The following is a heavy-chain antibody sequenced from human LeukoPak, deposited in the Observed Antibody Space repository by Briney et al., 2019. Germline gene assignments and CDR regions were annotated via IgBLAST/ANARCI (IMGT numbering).Heavy chain of an antibody. CDR3: ARGRRYYYYYMDV. CDR2: INHIGST. Sequence: SETLSLTCAVYAGSFSSYYWSWIRQPPGKGLEWIGEINHIGSTNCNPSLKSQVTISVDTSKNQFSLKLSSVTAADTAVYYCARGRRYYYYYMDVWGKGTTVTVSS. CDR1: AGSFSSYY. V-gene: IGHV4-34*01. J-gene: IGHJ6*03.